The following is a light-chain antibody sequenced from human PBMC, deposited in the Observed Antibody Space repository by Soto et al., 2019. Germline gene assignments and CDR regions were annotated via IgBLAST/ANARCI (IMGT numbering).Light chain of an antibody. CDR1: SSDVGGYNY. J-gene: IGLJ1*01. CDR2: DVG. Sequence: QSVLTQPASVYGSPGQSITISCTGTSSDVGGYNYVSWYQQHPGKAPKLMIYDVGNRPSGVSNRFSGSKSGNTASLTISGLQAEDEADYYCSSYTSSSTSVFGTGTKVTVL. V-gene: IGLV2-14*01. CDR3: SSYTSSSTSV.